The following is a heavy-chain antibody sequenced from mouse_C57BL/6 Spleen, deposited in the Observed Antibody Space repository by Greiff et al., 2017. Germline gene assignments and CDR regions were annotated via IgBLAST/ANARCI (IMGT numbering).Heavy chain of an antibody. CDR1: GYTFTDYE. CDR2: IDPETGGT. V-gene: IGHV1-15*01. CDR3: TRRGAHSGAMDY. J-gene: IGHJ4*01. Sequence: QVQLKQSGAELVRPGASVTLSCKASGYTFTDYEMHWVKQTPVHGLEWIGAIDPETGGTAYNQKFKGKAILTADKSSSTAYMELRSLTSEDSAVYYCTRRGAHSGAMDYWGQGTSVTVSS.